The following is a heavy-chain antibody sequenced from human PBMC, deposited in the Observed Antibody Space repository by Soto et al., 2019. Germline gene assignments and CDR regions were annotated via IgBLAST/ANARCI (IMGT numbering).Heavy chain of an antibody. V-gene: IGHV1-18*01. D-gene: IGHD1-1*01. CDR1: GYTFTSYG. CDR2: ISGYNGNT. J-gene: IGHJ5*02. CDR3: ASDEGYKWTDGGWFYP. Sequence: QVQLVQSGAEVKKPGASVKVSCKSSGYTFTSYGISWVRQAPGQGLEGMGWISGYNGNTNYAQKLQGRVTMTTDTSTSTAYMELRSLSSDDTAVYYCASDEGYKWTDGGWFYPWGQGTLVTVSS.